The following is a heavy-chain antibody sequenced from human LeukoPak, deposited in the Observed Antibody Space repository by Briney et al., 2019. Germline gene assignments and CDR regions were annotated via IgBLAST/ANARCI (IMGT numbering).Heavy chain of an antibody. CDR2: VKQDGGEK. CDR3: ARDGPPRSPTSGWFDR. Sequence: GGSLRLSCAACGLTLSDYWMRWVRQAPGKGLEGVANVKQDGGEKHYIDSVKGRCTISRDNTENSIYLQISSLRAEDTAIYYGARDGPPRSPTSGWFDRWGQGTLVTVSS. V-gene: IGHV3-7*01. CDR1: GLTLSDYW. D-gene: IGHD2-15*01. J-gene: IGHJ5*02.